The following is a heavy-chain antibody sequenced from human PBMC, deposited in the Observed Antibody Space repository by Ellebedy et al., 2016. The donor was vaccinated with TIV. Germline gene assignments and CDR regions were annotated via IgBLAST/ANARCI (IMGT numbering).Heavy chain of an antibody. Sequence: ASVKVSXKASGVTFSSYAISWVRQAPGQGLEWMGGIIPIFGTANYAQKFQGRVTITADESTSTAYMELSSLRSEDTAVYYCARDRDSSSSYAFDIWGQGTMVTVSS. CDR3: ARDRDSSSSYAFDI. D-gene: IGHD6-6*01. CDR1: GVTFSSYA. V-gene: IGHV1-69*13. J-gene: IGHJ3*02. CDR2: IIPIFGTA.